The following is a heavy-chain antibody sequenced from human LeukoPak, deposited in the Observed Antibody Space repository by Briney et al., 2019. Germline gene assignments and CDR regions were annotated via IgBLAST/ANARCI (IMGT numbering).Heavy chain of an antibody. CDR2: GSESGGT. D-gene: IGHD3-3*01. J-gene: IGHJ5*02. Sequence: SETLSLTCAVNGGSLNGHYWSWIRQPPGKGLEWIGEGSESGGTKFNPSLKSRVTISADTSKNQFSLKVKSVTAADTAVYYCAKNGQSGFSFDPWGQGTLVTVSS. V-gene: IGHV4-34*01. CDR3: AKNGQSGFSFDP. CDR1: GGSLNGHY.